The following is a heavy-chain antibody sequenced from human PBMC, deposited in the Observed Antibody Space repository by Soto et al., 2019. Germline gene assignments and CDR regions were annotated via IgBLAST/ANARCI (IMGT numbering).Heavy chain of an antibody. CDR2: ISSSSSYI. Sequence: EVQLVESGGGLVKTGGSLRLSCAASGFTFSSYSMNWVRQAPGKGLEWVSSISSSSSYIYYADSVKGRFTISSDNAKNSLYLQMNSLRAEDTAVYYCAREGSDYELEYWGQGTLVTVSS. CDR3: AREGSDYELEY. J-gene: IGHJ4*02. CDR1: GFTFSSYS. D-gene: IGHD3-10*01. V-gene: IGHV3-21*01.